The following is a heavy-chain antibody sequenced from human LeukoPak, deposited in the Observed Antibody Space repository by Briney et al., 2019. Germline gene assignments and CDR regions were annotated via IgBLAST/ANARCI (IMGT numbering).Heavy chain of an antibody. CDR1: LYAINSGYY. D-gene: IGHD3-16*01. CDR3: ARGGGRVNAYRFDY. CDR2: MHHSGST. J-gene: IGHJ4*02. Sequence: SETLSLPCSVSLYAINSGYYWGWIRQSPGKGLELIGSMHHSGSTDFNPSLGSRVTISGDTSKNQCFLKLTSMTVADTAIYYCARGGGRVNAYRFDYWGQGVLVTVSS. V-gene: IGHV4-38-2*02.